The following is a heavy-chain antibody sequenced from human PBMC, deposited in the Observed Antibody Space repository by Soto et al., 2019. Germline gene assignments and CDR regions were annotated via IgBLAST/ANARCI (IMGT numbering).Heavy chain of an antibody. J-gene: IGHJ4*02. D-gene: IGHD5-12*01. CDR2: ISAHNGNT. CDR1: GYTFTNYA. CDR3: ARDIVATIQGDY. Sequence: QVQLVQSGAEVKKPGASVKVSCKTSGYTFTNYAISWVRQAPGQGPEWMGWISAHNGNTNYAQKFQGRVTMTTDTSTSTAYMELRSLRFDDTAVYYCARDIVATIQGDYWGQGTLVTVSS. V-gene: IGHV1-18*01.